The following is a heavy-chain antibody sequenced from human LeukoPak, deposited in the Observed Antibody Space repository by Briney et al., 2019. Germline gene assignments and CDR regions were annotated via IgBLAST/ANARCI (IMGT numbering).Heavy chain of an antibody. CDR1: GGSISSSSYY. D-gene: IGHD3-3*01. CDR3: AREWYYDFWSGYYP. J-gene: IGHJ4*02. V-gene: IGHV4-39*07. CDR2: IYYSGST. Sequence: SETLSLTCTVSGGSISSSSYYWGWIRQPPGKGLEWIGSIYYSGSTYYNPSLKSRVTISVDTSKNQFSLKLGSVTAADTAVYYCAREWYYDFWSGYYPWGQGTLVTVSS.